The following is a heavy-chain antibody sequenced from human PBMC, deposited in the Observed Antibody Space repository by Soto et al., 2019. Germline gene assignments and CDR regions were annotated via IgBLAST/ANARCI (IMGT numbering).Heavy chain of an antibody. CDR3: ARHDCISSSCYYYYYYGMDV. CDR1: GGTFSSYA. CDR2: IIPIFDTA. Sequence: QVQLVQSGAEVKKPGSSVKVSCKASGGTFSSYAISWVRQAPGQGLEWMGGIIPIFDTANYAQKFQGRVTNTADESTSTAYMELSSLRCEDTAVYYCARHDCISSSCYYYYYYGMDVWGQGTTVTVSS. V-gene: IGHV1-69*12. D-gene: IGHD2-2*01. J-gene: IGHJ6*02.